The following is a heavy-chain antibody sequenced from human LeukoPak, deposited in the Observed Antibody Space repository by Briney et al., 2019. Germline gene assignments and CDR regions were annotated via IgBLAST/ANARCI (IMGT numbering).Heavy chain of an antibody. CDR3: AKTGRGTTTFHYFDY. J-gene: IGHJ4*02. D-gene: IGHD1-26*01. V-gene: IGHV3-23*01. CDR2: VSGSGGST. Sequence: GGSLRLSCVASGFTFTSYAMTWVRQAPGKGLEWDSVVSGSGGSTYHADSVKGRFTISKDNSKNTLYLQMNSLRAEDTAVYYCAKTGRGTTTFHYFDYWGQGTLVTAAS. CDR1: GFTFTSYA.